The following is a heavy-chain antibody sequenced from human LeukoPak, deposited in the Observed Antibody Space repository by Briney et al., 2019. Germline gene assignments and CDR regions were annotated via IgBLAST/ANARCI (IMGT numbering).Heavy chain of an antibody. CDR2: IYTSGST. Sequence: PSETLSLTCTVSGGSISNYYWSWIRQPPGKGLEWIGRIYTSGSTNYNPSLKSRVTISVDTSKNQFSLKLSSVTAADTAVYYGARESTPNIWGQGTMVTVSS. CDR1: GGSISNYY. CDR3: ARESTPNI. D-gene: IGHD2-2*01. V-gene: IGHV4-4*08. J-gene: IGHJ3*02.